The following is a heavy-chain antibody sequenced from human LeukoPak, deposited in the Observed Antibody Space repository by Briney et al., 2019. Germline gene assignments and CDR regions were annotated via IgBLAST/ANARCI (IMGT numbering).Heavy chain of an antibody. CDR3: ARTRSYDSNDY. CDR1: GGSISSSNW. CDR2: INHSGST. V-gene: IGHV4-4*02. J-gene: IGHJ4*02. Sequence: SETLSLTCAVSGGSISSSNWWSWVRQPPGKGLEWIGEINHSGSTNYNPSLKSRVTISVDTSKNQFSLKLSSVTAADTAVYYCARTRSYDSNDYWGQGTLVTVSS. D-gene: IGHD3-22*01.